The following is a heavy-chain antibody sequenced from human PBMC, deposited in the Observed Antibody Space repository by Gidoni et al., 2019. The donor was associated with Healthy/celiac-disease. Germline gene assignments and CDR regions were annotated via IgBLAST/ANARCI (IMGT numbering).Heavy chain of an antibody. V-gene: IGHV3-53*01. CDR3: ARDTVGATTVFAFDI. D-gene: IGHD1-26*01. Sequence: EVQLVESGGGLIQPGGSLRLSCAASGFTVSSNYMSWVRQAPGKGLEWVSVIYSGGSTYYADSVKGRFTISRDNSKNTLYLQMNSLRAEDTAVYYCARDTVGATTVFAFDIWGQGTMVTVSS. CDR2: IYSGGST. CDR1: GFTVSSNY. J-gene: IGHJ3*02.